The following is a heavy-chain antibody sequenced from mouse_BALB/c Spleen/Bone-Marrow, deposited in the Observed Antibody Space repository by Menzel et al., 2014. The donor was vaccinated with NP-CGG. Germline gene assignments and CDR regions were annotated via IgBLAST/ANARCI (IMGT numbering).Heavy chain of an antibody. CDR1: GYSSTSYW. J-gene: IGHJ3*01. CDR2: IHPSDTET. Sequence: VQLQQPGAELVRPGASVKLSCKASGYSSTSYWMNWVKQRPGHGLGWVGMIHPSDTETRLNQRFKDKATLTVDKSSSTAYMQLNSPTSEDSAVYYCARLEGNYGSTFAYWGQGTLVTVSA. V-gene: IGHV1-61*01. CDR3: ARLEGNYGSTFAY. D-gene: IGHD1-1*01.